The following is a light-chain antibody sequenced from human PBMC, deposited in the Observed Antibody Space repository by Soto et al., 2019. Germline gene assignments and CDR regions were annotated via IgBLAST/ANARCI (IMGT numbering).Light chain of an antibody. V-gene: IGLV2-23*02. CDR1: SSVVGSYNL. Sequence: QSVLTQPACVSGSPGQSITISCTATSSVVGSYNLVSWYQQHPGKAPKLMIYEVSKRPSGVSNRFSGSKSGNTASLTISGLQAEDEANYYCCSYAGSSTYVVFGGGTKLTVL. CDR3: CSYAGSSTYVV. J-gene: IGLJ2*01. CDR2: EVS.